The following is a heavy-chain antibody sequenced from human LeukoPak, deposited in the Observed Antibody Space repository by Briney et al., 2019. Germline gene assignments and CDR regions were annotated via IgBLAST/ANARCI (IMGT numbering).Heavy chain of an antibody. CDR1: GGSISSGSYY. CDR3: ARHIRPGSSPTGVDY. J-gene: IGHJ4*02. Sequence: SETLSLTCTVSGGSISSGSYYWGWIRQPAGKGLEWIGRIYTSGSTYYNPSLKSRVTISVDTSKNQFSLKLSSVTAADTAVYYCARHIRPGSSPTGVDYWGQGTLVTVSS. V-gene: IGHV4-61*02. D-gene: IGHD6-6*01. CDR2: IYTSGST.